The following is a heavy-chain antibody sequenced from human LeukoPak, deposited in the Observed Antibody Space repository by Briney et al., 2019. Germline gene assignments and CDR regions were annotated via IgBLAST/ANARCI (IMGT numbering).Heavy chain of an antibody. Sequence: HSGGSLRLSCAASGFTLSYNGMNWVRQAPGKGLEWVSFISRSSSTIYYADSVKGRFTISRDNAKNSLYLQLNSLRAEDTAVYYCARVLHKRNYDSTNYYISWGQGTLVTVSS. D-gene: IGHD3-22*01. J-gene: IGHJ5*02. CDR1: GFTLSYNG. V-gene: IGHV3-48*01. CDR2: ISRSSSTI. CDR3: ARVLHKRNYDSTNYYIS.